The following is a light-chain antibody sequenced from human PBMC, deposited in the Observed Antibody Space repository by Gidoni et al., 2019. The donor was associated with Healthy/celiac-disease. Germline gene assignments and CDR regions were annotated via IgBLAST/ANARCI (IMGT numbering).Light chain of an antibody. CDR3: AAWDDSLNGVV. Sequence: SVLTHPPSASGTPGHRVTIPCSGSSSNIGSNSVNWYQQLPGTAPKLLIYSNTQRPSGVPDRFSGSKSGTSASLAISGLQSEDEADYYCAAWDDSLNGVVFGGGTKLTVL. V-gene: IGLV1-44*01. CDR2: SNT. J-gene: IGLJ2*01. CDR1: SSNIGSNS.